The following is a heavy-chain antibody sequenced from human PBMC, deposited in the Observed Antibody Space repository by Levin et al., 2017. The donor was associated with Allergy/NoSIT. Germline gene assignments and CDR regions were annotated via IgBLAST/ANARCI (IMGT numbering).Heavy chain of an antibody. D-gene: IGHD6-13*01. CDR2: IYYSGST. J-gene: IGHJ6*02. CDR3: ARDFMAAAGEIDYYGMDV. CDR1: GGSVSSGSYY. V-gene: IGHV4-61*01. Sequence: ESLKISCTVSGGSVSSGSYYWSWIRQPPGKGLEWIGYIYYSGSTNYNPSLKSRVTISVDTSKNQFSLKLSSVTAADTAVYYCARDFMAAAGEIDYYGMDVWGQGTTVTVSS.